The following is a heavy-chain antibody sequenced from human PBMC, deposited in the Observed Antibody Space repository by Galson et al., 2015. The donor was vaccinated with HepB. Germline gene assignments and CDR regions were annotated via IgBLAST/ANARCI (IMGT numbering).Heavy chain of an antibody. CDR3: ARGEVGSPNYYYALDV. Sequence: SLRLSCAASGFTFSSYAMHWVRQAPGKGLEWVAVISYDGSNKYYADSVKGRFTISRDNSKNTLYLQMNSLRAEDTAVFYCARGEVGSPNYYYALDVWGQGTTVTVSS. CDR1: GFTFSSYA. V-gene: IGHV3-30-3*01. J-gene: IGHJ6*02. CDR2: ISYDGSNK. D-gene: IGHD1-26*01.